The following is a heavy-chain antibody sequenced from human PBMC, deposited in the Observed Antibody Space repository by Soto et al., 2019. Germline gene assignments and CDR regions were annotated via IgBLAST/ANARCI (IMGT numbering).Heavy chain of an antibody. Sequence: SVKVSCKASGGTFSSYAISWVRQAPGHGLEWMGGIIPIFGTANYAQKFQGRVTITADESTSTAYMELSSLRSEDTAVYYCARGSITIFGVVINYYGMDVWGQGTTVTVSS. CDR3: ARGSITIFGVVINYYGMDV. J-gene: IGHJ6*02. D-gene: IGHD3-3*01. CDR2: IIPIFGTA. CDR1: GGTFSSYA. V-gene: IGHV1-69*13.